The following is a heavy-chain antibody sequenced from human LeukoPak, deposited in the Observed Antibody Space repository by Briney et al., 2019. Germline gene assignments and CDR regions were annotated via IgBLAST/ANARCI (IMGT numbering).Heavy chain of an antibody. V-gene: IGHV3-48*02. CDR3: AMDSSSWAYYYYYMDV. CDR2: ISSSSSTI. J-gene: IGHJ6*03. D-gene: IGHD6-13*01. CDR1: GFTISSYS. Sequence: GGSLRPSCAASGFTISSYSMNCVRQAPRKGMECGSYISSSSSTIYYADSVKGRFTISRDNAKNSLYLQMNSLIDEDTAVYYCAMDSSSWAYYYYYMDVWGKGTTVTVSS.